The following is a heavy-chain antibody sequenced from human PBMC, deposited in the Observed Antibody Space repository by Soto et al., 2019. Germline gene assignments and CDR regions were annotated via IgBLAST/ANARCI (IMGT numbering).Heavy chain of an antibody. J-gene: IGHJ5*02. CDR2: IYHSGYA. Sequence: QLQLQESGSGLMKPSQTLSLTCAVSGGSISSGGYSWNWIRQPPGKGLVWIGYIYHSGYASYNPSFTSRVPISVGKSKNQFSLKLRSVTAADTAVYYCARDQLEGNWFDPWGQGTLGTVAT. CDR3: ARDQLEGNWFDP. D-gene: IGHD1-1*01. CDR1: GGSISSGGYS. V-gene: IGHV4-30-2*01.